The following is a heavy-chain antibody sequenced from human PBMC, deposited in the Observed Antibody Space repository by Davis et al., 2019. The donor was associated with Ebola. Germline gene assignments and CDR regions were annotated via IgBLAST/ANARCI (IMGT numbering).Heavy chain of an antibody. CDR3: AKGIAAAGTIYSYGMDV. V-gene: IGHV3-23*01. D-gene: IGHD6-13*01. CDR2: ISASGITT. CDR1: GFTFSSYA. J-gene: IGHJ6*02. Sequence: GESLKISCAASGFTFSSYAMSWVRLAPGKGLEWVPTISASGITTYYADSVMGRFTISRDKFKNTLYLQMNTLRAEDTAVYYCAKGIAAAGTIYSYGMDVWGQGTTVTVSS.